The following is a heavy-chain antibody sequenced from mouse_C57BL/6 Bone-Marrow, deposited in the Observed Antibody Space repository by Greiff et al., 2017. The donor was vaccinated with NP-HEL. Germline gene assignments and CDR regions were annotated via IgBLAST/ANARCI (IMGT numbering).Heavy chain of an antibody. CDR2: IYPRSGNT. CDR1: GYTFTSYG. J-gene: IGHJ1*03. V-gene: IGHV1-81*01. Sequence: QVQLQQSGAELARPGASVKLSCKASGYTFTSYGISWVKQRTGQGLEWIGEIYPRSGNTYYNEKFKGKATLTADKSSSTAYMELRSLTSEDSAVFFCARYGGHPLYWDFEVWGTGTTVTVSS. D-gene: IGHD1-1*02. CDR3: ARYGGHPLYWDFEV.